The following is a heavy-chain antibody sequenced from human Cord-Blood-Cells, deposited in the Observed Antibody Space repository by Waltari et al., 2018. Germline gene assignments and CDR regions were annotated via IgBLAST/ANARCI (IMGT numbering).Heavy chain of an antibody. CDR2: IYYSGST. D-gene: IGHD1-26*01. Sequence: QVQLQESGPGLVKPSETLSLTCTVSGGSVSSGSYYWSWIRQPPGKGLEWIGYIYYSGSTNYNPSLKSRVTISVDTSKNQFSLKLSSVTAADTAVYYCARFSGYSGSNLDAFDIWGQGTMVTVSS. J-gene: IGHJ3*02. CDR3: ARFSGYSGSNLDAFDI. V-gene: IGHV4-61*01. CDR1: GGSVSSGSYY.